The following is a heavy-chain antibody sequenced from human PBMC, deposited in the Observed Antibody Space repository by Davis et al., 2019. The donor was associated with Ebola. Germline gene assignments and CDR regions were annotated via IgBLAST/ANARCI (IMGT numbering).Heavy chain of an antibody. Sequence: AASVKVSCKASGYTFTGYDINWVRQAPGQGLEWMAIINPSGGSTSYAQKFQGRVTRTRDTSTSTVYMELSSLRSEDTAVYYCAREESGFVVVVAGIDYWGQGTLVTVSS. CDR2: INPSGGST. CDR1: GYTFTGYD. CDR3: AREESGFVVVVAGIDY. J-gene: IGHJ4*02. V-gene: IGHV1-46*01. D-gene: IGHD2-15*01.